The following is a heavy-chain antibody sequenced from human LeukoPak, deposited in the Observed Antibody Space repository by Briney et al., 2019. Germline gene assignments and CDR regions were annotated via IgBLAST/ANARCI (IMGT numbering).Heavy chain of an antibody. J-gene: IGHJ4*02. Sequence: ASVKVSCKASGYTFTGYYMHWVRQAPGQGLEWMGWINPNSGGTNYAQKFQGRVTMTRDTSISTAYMELSRLRSDDTAVYYCAREAYYYGSGSYYIGDVDYWGQGNLVTVSS. CDR2: INPNSGGT. CDR3: AREAYYYGSGSYYIGDVDY. D-gene: IGHD3-10*01. V-gene: IGHV1-2*02. CDR1: GYTFTGYY.